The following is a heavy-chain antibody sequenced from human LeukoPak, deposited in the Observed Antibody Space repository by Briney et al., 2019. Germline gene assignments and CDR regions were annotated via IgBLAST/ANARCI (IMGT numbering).Heavy chain of an antibody. CDR3: ARVTQQQLTDAFNI. CDR1: GGSIISTNW. D-gene: IGHD6-13*01. V-gene: IGHV4-4*02. J-gene: IGHJ3*02. Sequence: SGTLSLTCAVSGGSIISTNWWSWVRQPPGKGLEWIGEIYHSGSTNYNPSLKSRVTISVDNSKNQFFLKLSSVTAADTAVYYCARVTQQQLTDAFNIWGQGTMVTVSS. CDR2: IYHSGST.